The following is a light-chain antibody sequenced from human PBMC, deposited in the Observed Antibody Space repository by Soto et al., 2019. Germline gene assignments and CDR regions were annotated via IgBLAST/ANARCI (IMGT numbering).Light chain of an antibody. CDR1: QDISHF. V-gene: IGKV1-33*01. CDR3: QQYDDLPIT. Sequence: PSSLFASVGERVTITCRASQDISHFLNWYQQKPGKAPKLLIYDASNLQTGVPSRFSGRGSGTDFTFTISSLKPDDSGTYYCQQYDDLPITFGQGTRLEIK. J-gene: IGKJ5*01. CDR2: DAS.